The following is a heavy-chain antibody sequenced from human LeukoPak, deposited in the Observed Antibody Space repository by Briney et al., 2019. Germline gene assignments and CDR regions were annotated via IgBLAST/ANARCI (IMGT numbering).Heavy chain of an antibody. CDR1: GYTFTSYY. V-gene: IGHV1-46*01. D-gene: IGHD6-13*01. CDR2: INPSGGTT. Sequence: ASVKVSCKASGYTFTSYYIHCVRQAPGQGLEWMGIINPSGGTTSYAQNFQGRVTMTRDTSTSTVYMELGSLRSEDTAMYYCAGDRGEQQLVRFYFDYWGQGTLVTVSS. J-gene: IGHJ4*02. CDR3: AGDRGEQQLVRFYFDY.